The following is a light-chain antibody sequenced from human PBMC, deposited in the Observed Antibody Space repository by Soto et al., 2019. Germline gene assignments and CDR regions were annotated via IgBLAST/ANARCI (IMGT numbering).Light chain of an antibody. CDR1: KHISTW. J-gene: IGKJ1*01. CDR3: QHYNSYSEA. V-gene: IGKV1-5*01. Sequence: DMQMPQCPSTLSGSVGDRVTXTCRARKHISTWSARYQQKPGKAPKLLXYDASSLESVGPSSFSGSGSGTAFTPTISSRQPDDFATYYGQHYNSYSEAFGQGTKVDIK. CDR2: DAS.